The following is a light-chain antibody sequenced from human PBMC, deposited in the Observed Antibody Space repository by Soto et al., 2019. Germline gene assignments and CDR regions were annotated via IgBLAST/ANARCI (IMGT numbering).Light chain of an antibody. CDR1: SDDVGGYNY. V-gene: IGLV2-14*01. J-gene: IGLJ1*01. Sequence: QSALTQPASVSGSPGQSITISCTGTSDDVGGYNYVSWYQQYPGKAPQLIIYEVSNRPSGVSNRFSGSKSVNTASLTISGLRAEDEADYYCSSYTSSTTYVFGTGTKLTVL. CDR3: SSYTSSTTYV. CDR2: EVS.